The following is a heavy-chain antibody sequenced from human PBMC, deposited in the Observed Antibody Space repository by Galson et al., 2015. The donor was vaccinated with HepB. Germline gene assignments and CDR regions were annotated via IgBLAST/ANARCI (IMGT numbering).Heavy chain of an antibody. CDR1: GFTFSSYI. CDR2: ISSSSTYI. Sequence: SLRLSCAASGFTFSSYIMNWVRQAPGKGLEWVSSISSSSTYIYYADSVKGRFTISRDNAKNSLFLQMNSLRAEDTAVYCCARDGSIGSTSYGMDVWGQGTTVTVSS. J-gene: IGHJ6*02. D-gene: IGHD2-2*01. V-gene: IGHV3-21*01. CDR3: ARDGSIGSTSYGMDV.